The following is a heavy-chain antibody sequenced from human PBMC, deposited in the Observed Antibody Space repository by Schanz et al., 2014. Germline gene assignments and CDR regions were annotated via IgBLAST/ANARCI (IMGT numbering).Heavy chain of an antibody. Sequence: EMQLLESGGGLVEPGGSLRLSCATSGFSLDIFAVSWVRQAPGKGLEWVSSFNDGGVNKYYADSVKGRFTISSDNSKSTLYLQMNSLRAEDTAVYYCAKGRFGELSAFDIWGQGTMVTVAS. V-gene: IGHV3-23*01. CDR2: FNDGGVNK. J-gene: IGHJ3*02. D-gene: IGHD3-10*01. CDR3: AKGRFGELSAFDI. CDR1: GFSLDIFA.